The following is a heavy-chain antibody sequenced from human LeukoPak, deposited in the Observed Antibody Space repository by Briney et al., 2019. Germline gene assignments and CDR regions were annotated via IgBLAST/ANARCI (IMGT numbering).Heavy chain of an antibody. CDR3: ARELYSGSYFY. CDR1: GYSFTTYW. J-gene: IGHJ4*02. CDR2: IYPGDSDT. V-gene: IGHV5-51*01. D-gene: IGHD1-26*01. Sequence: GESLKISCKGSGYSFTTYWIVWVRQMPGKGLEWMGIIYPGDSDTRYSPSFQGQVTISADKSISTAYLQWSSLKTSDTAMYYCARELYSGSYFYWGQGTLVTVSS.